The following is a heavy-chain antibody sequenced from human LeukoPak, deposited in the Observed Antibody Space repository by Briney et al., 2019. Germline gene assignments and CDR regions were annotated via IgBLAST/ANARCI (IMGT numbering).Heavy chain of an antibody. D-gene: IGHD3-10*01. Sequence: SETLSLTCAVSGGSISSGGYSWSWIRQPPGKGLEWIGYIYHSGSTYYNPSLKSRVTISVDTSKNQFSLKLSSVTAADTAVYYCARGPFPMVRDNWFDPWGQGTLVTVSS. CDR3: ARGPFPMVRDNWFDP. CDR2: IYHSGST. CDR1: GGSISSGGYS. V-gene: IGHV4-30-2*01. J-gene: IGHJ5*02.